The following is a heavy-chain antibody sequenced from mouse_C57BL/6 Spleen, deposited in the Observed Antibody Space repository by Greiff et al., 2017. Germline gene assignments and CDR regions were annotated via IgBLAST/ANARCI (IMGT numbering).Heavy chain of an antibody. CDR2: FYPGSGSI. CDR3: ARHEELTGTLDY. Sequence: VMLVESGAELVKPGASVKLSCKASGYTFTEYTIHWVKQRSGQGLEWIGWFYPGSGSIKYNEKFKDKATLTADKSSSTVYMELSRLTSEDSAVYFCARHEELTGTLDYWGQGTTLTVSS. CDR1: GYTFTEYT. J-gene: IGHJ2*01. D-gene: IGHD4-1*01. V-gene: IGHV1-62-2*01.